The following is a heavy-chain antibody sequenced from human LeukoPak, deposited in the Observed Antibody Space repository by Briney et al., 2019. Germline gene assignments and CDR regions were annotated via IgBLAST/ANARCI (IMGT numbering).Heavy chain of an antibody. D-gene: IGHD6-13*01. CDR2: INWNGGST. V-gene: IGHV3-20*04. Sequence: GGSLRLSCAASGFTFDDYGMSWVRQAPGKGLEWVSGINWNGGSTGYADSVKGRFTISRDNAKNSLYLQMNSLRAEDTALYYCARIKGSSPTGAFDIWAQGTMVTVFS. CDR3: ARIKGSSPTGAFDI. J-gene: IGHJ3*02. CDR1: GFTFDDYG.